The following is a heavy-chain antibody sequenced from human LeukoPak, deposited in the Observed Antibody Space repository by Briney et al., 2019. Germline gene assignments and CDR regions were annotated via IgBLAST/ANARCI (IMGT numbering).Heavy chain of an antibody. D-gene: IGHD3-10*01. CDR1: GFTVSSNY. J-gene: IGHJ6*03. V-gene: IGHV3-53*01. Sequence: PGGSLRLSCAASGFTVSSNYMSWVRQAPGKGLEWVSVIYSGGRKYYADSVKGRFTISRDSSKNTLYLQMNGLRAEDTAVYYCARVLSGRGSLYDYYYYMDVWGKGTTVIISS. CDR2: IYSGGRK. CDR3: ARVLSGRGSLYDYYYYMDV.